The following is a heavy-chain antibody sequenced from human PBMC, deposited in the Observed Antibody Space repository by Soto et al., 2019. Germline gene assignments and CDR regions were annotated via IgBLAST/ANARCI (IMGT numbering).Heavy chain of an antibody. CDR3: ARATPRIAVAGTWWYYDY. D-gene: IGHD6-19*01. Sequence: GASVKVSCKASGYTFTSYGISWVRQAPGQGLEWIGWISAYNGNTNYAQKLQGRVTMTTDTSTSTAYMELRSLRSDDTAVYYCARATPRIAVAGTWWYYDYWGQATLLTVSS. CDR2: ISAYNGNT. V-gene: IGHV1-18*01. J-gene: IGHJ4*02. CDR1: GYTFTSYG.